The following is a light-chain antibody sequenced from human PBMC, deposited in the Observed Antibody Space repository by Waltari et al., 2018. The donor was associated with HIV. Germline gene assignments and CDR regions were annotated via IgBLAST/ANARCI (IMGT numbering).Light chain of an antibody. V-gene: IGLV2-14*03. Sequence: QSALTQPASVSESPVQSITISCTGYSGVTGAHNFVVWYQPNPGQAPELVLYPGNKRPSGVSSRFARSKTGNTAAPIIFWLRAEDEAEYYCTTFRTPNTLRLFGGGTKLTVL. J-gene: IGLJ2*01. CDR3: TTFRTPNTLRL. CDR2: PGN. CDR1: SGVTGAHNF.